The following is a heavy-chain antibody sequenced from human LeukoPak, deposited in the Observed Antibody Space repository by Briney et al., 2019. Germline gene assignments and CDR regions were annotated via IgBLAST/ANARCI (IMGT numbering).Heavy chain of an antibody. D-gene: IGHD3-3*01. V-gene: IGHV3-21*01. CDR2: ISASGTVI. CDR3: ARPWSY. CDR1: GFTFSNYT. J-gene: IGHJ4*02. Sequence: PGGSLRLSCAASGFTFSNYTMTWVRQAPGKGLEWVSFISASGTVIHYAEAVKGRFTISRDNAKNSLYLQMNSLRAEDTAFYFCARPWSYWGQGTLVTVSS.